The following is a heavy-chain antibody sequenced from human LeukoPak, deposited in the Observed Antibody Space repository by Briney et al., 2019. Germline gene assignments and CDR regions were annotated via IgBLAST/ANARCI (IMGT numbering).Heavy chain of an antibody. Sequence: SETLSLTCTVSGGSISSSSYYWGWIRQPPGKGLEWIGSIYYSGSTYYNPSLKSRVTISVDTSKNQFSLKLSSVTAADTAVYYCARGSYYYDSSGYWFDYWGQGTLDTVSS. CDR2: IYYSGST. J-gene: IGHJ4*02. V-gene: IGHV4-39*07. CDR1: GGSISSSSYY. D-gene: IGHD3-22*01. CDR3: ARGSYYYDSSGYWFDY.